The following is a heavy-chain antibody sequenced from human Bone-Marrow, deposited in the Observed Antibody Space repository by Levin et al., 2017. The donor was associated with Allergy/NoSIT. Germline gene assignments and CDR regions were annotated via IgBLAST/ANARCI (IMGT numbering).Heavy chain of an antibody. Sequence: ASVKVSCKASGYTFTSYYMHWVRQAPGQGLEWMGIINPSGGSTSYAQKFQGRVTMTRDTSTSTVYMELSSLRSEDTAVYYCARAHLYSSGWYQWMGGASPEQYGMDVWGQGTTVTVSS. D-gene: IGHD6-19*01. J-gene: IGHJ6*02. CDR3: ARAHLYSSGWYQWMGGASPEQYGMDV. V-gene: IGHV1-46*01. CDR1: GYTFTSYY. CDR2: INPSGGST.